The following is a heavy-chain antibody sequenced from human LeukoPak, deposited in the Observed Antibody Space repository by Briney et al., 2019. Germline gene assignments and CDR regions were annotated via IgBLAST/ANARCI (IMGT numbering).Heavy chain of an antibody. CDR3: AKDPGAIFGVVRPFDY. CDR2: ISGSGGST. J-gene: IGHJ4*02. CDR1: GFTFSSDA. V-gene: IGHV3-23*01. D-gene: IGHD3-3*01. Sequence: GGSLRLSCAASGFTFSSDAMSWVRQAPGKGLEWVSAISGSGGSTYYADSVKGRFTISRDNSKNTLYLQMNGLRAEDTAVYYCAKDPGAIFGVVRPFDYWGQGTLVTVSS.